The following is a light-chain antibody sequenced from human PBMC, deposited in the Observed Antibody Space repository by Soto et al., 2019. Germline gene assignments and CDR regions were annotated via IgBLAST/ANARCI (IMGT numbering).Light chain of an antibody. Sequence: QSALTQPPSASGSPGQSVTISCTGTSSDVGDYDYVSWYQQQPGKAPKLMIYEVSNRPSGVSNRFSGSKSGNTASLTISGLQAEDEADYYCSSYTSSSTLVVFGGGTKLTVL. CDR1: SSDVGDYDY. J-gene: IGLJ2*01. CDR2: EVS. CDR3: SSYTSSSTLVV. V-gene: IGLV2-14*01.